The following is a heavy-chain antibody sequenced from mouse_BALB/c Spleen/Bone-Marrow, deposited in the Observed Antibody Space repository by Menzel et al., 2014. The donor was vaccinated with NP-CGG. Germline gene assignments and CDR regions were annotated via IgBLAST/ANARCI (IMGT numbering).Heavy chain of an antibody. Sequence: VQLQQSGPELVKPGASVKISCKASGYAFSSSWMNWVKQRPGQGLEWIGRIYPGDGDTNYNGKFKGKATLTADKSSSTAYMQLSSLTSVDSAVYFCARSGSSWSAYWGQGTLVTVSA. CDR2: IYPGDGDT. J-gene: IGHJ3*01. V-gene: IGHV1-82*01. CDR3: ARSGSSWSAY. CDR1: GYAFSSSW. D-gene: IGHD1-1*01.